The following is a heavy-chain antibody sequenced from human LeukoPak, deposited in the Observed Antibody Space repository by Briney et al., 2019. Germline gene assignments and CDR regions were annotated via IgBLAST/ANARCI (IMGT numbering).Heavy chain of an antibody. CDR3: ARERRVVVPAVGARYYYYYMDV. D-gene: IGHD2-2*01. CDR1: GGSFSGYY. J-gene: IGHJ6*03. V-gene: IGHV4-34*01. Sequence: SETLSLTCAVYGGSFSGYYWSWIRQPPGKGLEWNGEINHSGSTNYNPSLKSRVTISVDTSKNQFSLTLRSATAADPAVYYCARERRVVVPAVGARYYYYYMDVWGKGTTVTVSS. CDR2: INHSGST.